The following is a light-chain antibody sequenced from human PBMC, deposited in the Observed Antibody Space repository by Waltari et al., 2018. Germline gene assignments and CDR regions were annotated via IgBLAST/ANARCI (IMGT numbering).Light chain of an antibody. CDR2: KAS. CDR3: QQYNSSPWT. CDR1: QSISSW. V-gene: IGKV1-5*03. J-gene: IGKJ1*01. Sequence: DIQMTQSPFTLSAAEGHRVTITCRASQSISSWLAWYHQKPGKAPKLLIYKASTLESGVPARFSGSGSGTDFTLTISSLQPDDFATYYCQQYNSSPWTFGQGTKVEI.